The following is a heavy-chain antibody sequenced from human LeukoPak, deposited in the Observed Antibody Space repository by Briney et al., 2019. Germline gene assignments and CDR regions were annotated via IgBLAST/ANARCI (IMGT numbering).Heavy chain of an antibody. CDR2: IIPILGIA. CDR1: GGTFSSYA. Sequence: ASVKVSCKASGGTFSSYAISWVRQAPGQGLEWMGRIIPILGIANYAQKFQGRVTITADKSTSTAYMELSSLRSEDTAVYYCARGTGYSLTYYYYGMDVWGQGTTVTVSS. D-gene: IGHD6-13*01. J-gene: IGHJ6*02. CDR3: ARGTGYSLTYYYYGMDV. V-gene: IGHV1-69*04.